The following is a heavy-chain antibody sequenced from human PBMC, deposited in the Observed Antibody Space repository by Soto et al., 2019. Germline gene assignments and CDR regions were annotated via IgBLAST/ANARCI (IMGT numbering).Heavy chain of an antibody. Sequence: GASVKVSCKASGYTFTSYGISWVRQAPGQGLEWMGWISAYNGNTNYAQKLQGRVTMTTDTSTSTAYMELRSLRSDDTAVYYCARGSGSTREDYYYYYGMDVWGQGTTVTVSS. V-gene: IGHV1-18*01. CDR3: ARGSGSTREDYYYYYGMDV. CDR1: GYTFTSYG. CDR2: ISAYNGNT. J-gene: IGHJ6*02. D-gene: IGHD3-10*01.